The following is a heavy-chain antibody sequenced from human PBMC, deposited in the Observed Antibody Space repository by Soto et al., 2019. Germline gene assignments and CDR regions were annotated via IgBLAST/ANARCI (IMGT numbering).Heavy chain of an antibody. D-gene: IGHD6-6*01. J-gene: IGHJ6*03. CDR1: GGSISSYY. CDR3: ARGRQYSSSTSYYMDV. Sequence: SETLSLTCTVSGGSISSYYWSWIRQPPGKGLEWIGYIYYSGSTNYNPSLKSRVTISVDTSRNQFSLKLSSVTAADTAVYYCARGRQYSSSTSYYMDVWGKGTTVTVSS. CDR2: IYYSGST. V-gene: IGHV4-59*01.